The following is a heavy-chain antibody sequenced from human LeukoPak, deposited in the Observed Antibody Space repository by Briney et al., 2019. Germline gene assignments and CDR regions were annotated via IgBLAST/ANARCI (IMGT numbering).Heavy chain of an antibody. D-gene: IGHD6-13*01. J-gene: IGHJ5*02. Sequence: ASVKVSCKASGGTFSSYAISWVRQAPGQGLEWMKRIIPILGIADYAQKFQGRVTITADKSTSTAYMELSSVTAADTAVYYCARKISAAGSRWFDPWGQGTLVTVSS. CDR2: IIPILGIA. CDR3: ARKISAAGSRWFDP. V-gene: IGHV1-69*04. CDR1: GGTFSSYA.